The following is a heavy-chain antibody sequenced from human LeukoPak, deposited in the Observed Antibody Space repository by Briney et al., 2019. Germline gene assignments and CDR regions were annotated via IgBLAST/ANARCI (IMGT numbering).Heavy chain of an antibody. CDR3: ARRPRGYCSSASCFFDY. J-gene: IGHJ4*02. D-gene: IGHD2-2*01. CDR1: GYSFTSYW. V-gene: IGHV5-51*01. Sequence: GESLKISCKGSGYSFTSYWIGWVRQMPGKGLEWMGIIYPGDSDTRYSPSFQGQVTISADKSISTAYLQWSSLKASDTAMFYCARRPRGYCSSASCFFDYWGQGTLVTVSS. CDR2: IYPGDSDT.